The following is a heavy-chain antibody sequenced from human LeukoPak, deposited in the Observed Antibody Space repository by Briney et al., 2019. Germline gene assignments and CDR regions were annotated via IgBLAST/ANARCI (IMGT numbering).Heavy chain of an antibody. CDR2: IIPILGIA. D-gene: IGHD4-23*01. CDR1: GGTFSSYA. Sequence: SVKVSCKASGGTFSSYAISWVRQAPGQGLEWMGRIIPILGIANYAQKFQGRVTITADKSTSTAYMELSSLRSEDTAVYYCARVLDYGGPSEVDYWGQGTLVTVSS. V-gene: IGHV1-69*04. CDR3: ARVLDYGGPSEVDY. J-gene: IGHJ4*02.